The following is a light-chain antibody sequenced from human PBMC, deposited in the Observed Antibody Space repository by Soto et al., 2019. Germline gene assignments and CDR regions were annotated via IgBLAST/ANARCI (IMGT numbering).Light chain of an antibody. CDR3: QQYNSYLLT. Sequence: DIQMTQSPSTLSASVGDRVTITCRASQSISSWLAWYQQKPGKAPKLLIYRASSLESGVPSRFSGSGPGTEFTLTISSLQPDDFATYYCQQYNSYLLTFGPGTTVDIK. V-gene: IGKV1-5*03. J-gene: IGKJ3*01. CDR2: RAS. CDR1: QSISSW.